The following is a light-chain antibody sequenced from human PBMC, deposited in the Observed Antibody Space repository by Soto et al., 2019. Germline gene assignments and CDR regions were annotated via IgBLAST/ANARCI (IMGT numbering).Light chain of an antibody. J-gene: IGKJ5*01. V-gene: IGKV1-39*01. CDR3: QQSYRTPTIT. CDR1: YGIRNE. CDR2: AAS. Sequence: IQMTQSPSSLSSFLGDRVTITCRASYGIRNELGWYQQKPGKAPRLLLYAASNLQTGVPSRFNGSGSGTDFTLTISSLQPEDFATYYCQQSYRTPTITFGQGTRLEIK.